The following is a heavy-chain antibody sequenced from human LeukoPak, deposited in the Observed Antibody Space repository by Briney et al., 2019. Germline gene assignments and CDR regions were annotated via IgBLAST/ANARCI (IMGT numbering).Heavy chain of an antibody. CDR2: ISSSSSTI. V-gene: IGHV3-48*01. CDR3: ARDARTGSTNWFDP. J-gene: IGHJ5*02. CDR1: GFTFSSYS. D-gene: IGHD2-2*01. Sequence: GGSLRLSCAASGFTFSSYSMNWVRQAPGKGLEWVSYISSSSSTIYYADSVKGRFTISRDNAKNSLYLQMNSLRAEDTAVYYCARDARTGSTNWFDPWGQGTLVTVSS.